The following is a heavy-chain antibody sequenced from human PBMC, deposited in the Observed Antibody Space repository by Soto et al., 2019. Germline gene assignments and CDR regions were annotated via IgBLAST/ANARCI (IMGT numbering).Heavy chain of an antibody. CDR2: ISGSGGST. CDR3: AKDRAGGSYLYYYYMDV. D-gene: IGHD5-18*01. J-gene: IGHJ6*03. V-gene: IGHV3-23*01. Sequence: GGSLRLSCAASGFTFSSYAMSWVRQAPGKGLEWVSAISGSGGSTYYADSVKGRFTISRDNSKNTLYLQMNSLRAEDTAVYYCAKDRAGGSYLYYYYMDVWGKGTTVTVSS. CDR1: GFTFSSYA.